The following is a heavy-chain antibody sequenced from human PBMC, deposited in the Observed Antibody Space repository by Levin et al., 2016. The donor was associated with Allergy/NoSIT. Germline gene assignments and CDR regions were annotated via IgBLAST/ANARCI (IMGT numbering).Heavy chain of an antibody. V-gene: IGHV4-39*01. CDR3: ATGTVVAAPNWFDP. D-gene: IGHD3-22*01. J-gene: IGHJ5*02. Sequence: SETLSLTCTVSGGSMSSSSYFWGWIRQPPGKGLEWIGTIYYSGITYYSPSLKSRVTISVDMSKRQFSLKLNSVTAADTAVYYCATGTVVAAPNWFDPWGQGTLVTVSS. CDR2: IYYSGIT. CDR1: GGSMSSSSYF.